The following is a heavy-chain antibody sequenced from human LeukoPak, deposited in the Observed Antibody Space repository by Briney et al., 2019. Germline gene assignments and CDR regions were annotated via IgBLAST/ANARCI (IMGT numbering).Heavy chain of an antibody. V-gene: IGHV3-30-3*01. Sequence: GGSLRLSCAASGFTFSSYAMHWVRQAPGKGLEWVAVISYDGSNKYYADSVEGRFTISRDNSKNTLYLQMNSLRAEDTAVYYCARVSSSSSWFLPFDYWGQGTLVTVSS. J-gene: IGHJ4*02. CDR2: ISYDGSNK. D-gene: IGHD6-13*01. CDR3: ARVSSSSSWFLPFDY. CDR1: GFTFSSYA.